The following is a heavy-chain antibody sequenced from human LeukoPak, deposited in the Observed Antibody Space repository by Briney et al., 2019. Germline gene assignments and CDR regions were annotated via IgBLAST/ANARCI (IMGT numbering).Heavy chain of an antibody. Sequence: GGSLRLSCTASGFTFDDYAMHCAPQAPGKGLEWVSLISGDGGSTYYADSVKGRFTICRDNSKNSLYLQMNSLRTEDTVLYYCAKERSFQHWGQGTLVTVSS. CDR2: ISGDGGST. J-gene: IGHJ1*01. CDR3: AKERSFQH. CDR1: GFTFDDYA. V-gene: IGHV3-43*02.